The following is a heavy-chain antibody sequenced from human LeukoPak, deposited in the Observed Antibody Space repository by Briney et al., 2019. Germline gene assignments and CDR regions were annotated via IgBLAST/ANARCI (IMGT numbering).Heavy chain of an antibody. CDR1: GFTFSSYA. CDR2: IYYSGST. CDR3: ARVMIVGATQDAFDI. V-gene: IGHV4-31*02. Sequence: LRLSCAASGFTFSSYAMSWVRQAPGKGLEWIGYIYYSGSTYYNPSLKSRVTISVDTSKNQFSLKLSSVTAADTAVYYCARVMIVGATQDAFDIWGQGTMVTVSS. D-gene: IGHD1-26*01. J-gene: IGHJ3*02.